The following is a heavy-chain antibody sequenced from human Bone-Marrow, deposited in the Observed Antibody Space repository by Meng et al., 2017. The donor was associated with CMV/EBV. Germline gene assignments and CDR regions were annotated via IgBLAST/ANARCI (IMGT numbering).Heavy chain of an antibody. V-gene: IGHV3-69-1*01. D-gene: IGHD4-17*01. Sequence: GGSLRLSCAASGFTFSDYYMNWVRQAPGKGLEWVSSISSSSTIYYADSVKGRFTISRDNAKNSLYLQMNSLRAEDTAVYYCARDHRDYGDYIGYYGMDVWGQGTTVTVSS. J-gene: IGHJ6*02. CDR1: GFTFSDYY. CDR3: ARDHRDYGDYIGYYGMDV. CDR2: ISSSSTI.